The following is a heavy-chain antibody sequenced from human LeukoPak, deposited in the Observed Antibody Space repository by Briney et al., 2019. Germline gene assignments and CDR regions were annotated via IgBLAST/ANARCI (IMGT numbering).Heavy chain of an antibody. D-gene: IGHD3-3*01. CDR3: AKTYYDFWSGLKFDY. CDR1: GFTFSSYA. CDR2: ISGSGGST. J-gene: IGHJ4*02. Sequence: GGSLRLSCAASGFTFSSYAMSWVRQAPGKGLEWVSAISGSGGSTYYADSVRGRFTISRDNSENTLYLQMNSLRAEDTAVYYCAKTYYDFWSGLKFDYWGQGTLVTVSS. V-gene: IGHV3-23*01.